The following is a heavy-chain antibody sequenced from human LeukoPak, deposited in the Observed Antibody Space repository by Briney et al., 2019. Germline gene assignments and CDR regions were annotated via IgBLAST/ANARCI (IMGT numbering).Heavy chain of an antibody. CDR1: GGTFSSYA. Sequence: SVKVSCKASGGTFSSYAISWVRQAPGQGLEWMGRIIPIFGTANYAQKFQGRVTITTDESTSTAYMELSSLRSEDTAVYYCASGVGASYYFDYWGQGTLVTVSS. V-gene: IGHV1-69*05. CDR2: IIPIFGTA. J-gene: IGHJ4*02. D-gene: IGHD1-26*01. CDR3: ASGVGASYYFDY.